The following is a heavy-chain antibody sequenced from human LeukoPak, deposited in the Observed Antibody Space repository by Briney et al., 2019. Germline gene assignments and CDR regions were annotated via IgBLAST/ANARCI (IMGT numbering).Heavy chain of an antibody. J-gene: IGHJ6*03. CDR1: GGSISSGGYY. CDR2: IYHSGST. V-gene: IGHV4-30-2*01. CDR3: ARWSNIYYYYYMDV. D-gene: IGHD2-15*01. Sequence: TSETLSLTCTVSGGSISSGGYYWSWIRQPPGKGLEWIGYIYHSGSTYYNPSLKSRVTISVDKTKNQFSLKLSSVTAADTAVYYCARWSNIYYYYYMDVWGKGTTVTISS.